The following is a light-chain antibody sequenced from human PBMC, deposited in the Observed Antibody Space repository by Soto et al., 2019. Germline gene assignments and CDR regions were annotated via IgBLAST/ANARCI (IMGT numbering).Light chain of an antibody. CDR1: QSVSNN. CDR3: QQYNNWPLT. CDR2: GSS. Sequence: EIVMTQSPATLSVSPGERATLSCRASQSVSNNLAWYQQKPGQAPRLLIYGSSTRATGIPARFSGSGSGTEFTLTISSLQSEDFAVHYCQQYNNWPLTFGGGTKVGIK. J-gene: IGKJ4*01. V-gene: IGKV3-15*01.